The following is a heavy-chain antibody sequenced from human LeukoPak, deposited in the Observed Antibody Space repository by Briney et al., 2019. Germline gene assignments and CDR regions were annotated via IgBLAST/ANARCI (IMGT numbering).Heavy chain of an antibody. CDR1: GYTFTSYD. CDR2: MNPNSGNT. V-gene: IGHV1-8*01. D-gene: IGHD3-10*01. Sequence: ASVKVSCKASGYTFTSYDINWVRQATRQGLEWMGWMNPNSGNTGYAQKFQGRVTMTRNTSISTAYMELSSLRSEDTAVYYCARVDYYYGSGSHHYYYGMDVWGQGTTVTVSS. J-gene: IGHJ6*02. CDR3: ARVDYYYGSGSHHYYYGMDV.